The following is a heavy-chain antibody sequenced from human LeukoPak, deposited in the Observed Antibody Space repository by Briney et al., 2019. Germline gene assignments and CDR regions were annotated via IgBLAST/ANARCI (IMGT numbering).Heavy chain of an antibody. D-gene: IGHD6-25*01. CDR3: ARDLQYSSANWFDP. J-gene: IGHJ5*02. V-gene: IGHV4-61*02. CDR2: IYTSGST. CDR1: GGSISSGSYY. Sequence: SETLSLTCTVSGGSISSGSYYWSWIRQPAGKGLEWIGRIYTSGSTNYNPSLKSRVTISVDTSKNQFSLKLSSVTAADTAVYYCARDLQYSSANWFDPWGQGTLVTVSS.